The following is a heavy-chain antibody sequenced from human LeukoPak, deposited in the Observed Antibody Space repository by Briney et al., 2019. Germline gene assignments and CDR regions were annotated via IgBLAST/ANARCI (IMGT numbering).Heavy chain of an antibody. CDR1: EFTFSNYN. V-gene: IGHV3-21*01. CDR3: ARDRVSGSGSIDY. Sequence: GGSLRLSCAASEFTFSNYNVNWVRQAPGKGLEWVSSISSSSSSYIYYADSVKGRFTISRDNAKNSLYLQMNSLRVEDTAVYYCARDRVSGSGSIDYWGQGTLVTVSS. J-gene: IGHJ4*02. CDR2: ISSSSSSYI. D-gene: IGHD3-10*01.